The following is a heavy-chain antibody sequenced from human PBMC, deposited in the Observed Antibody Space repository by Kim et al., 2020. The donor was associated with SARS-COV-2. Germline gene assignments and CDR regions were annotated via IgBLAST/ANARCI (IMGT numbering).Heavy chain of an antibody. CDR1: GGSFSGYY. Sequence: SETLSLTCAVYGGSFSGYYWSWIRQPPGKGLEWIGEINYSGSTNYNPSLKSRVTISVDTSKNQIPLKLSYVTAADTAVYYCARVHLSLWFTARYFYYWG. CDR2: INYSGST. V-gene: IGHV4-34*01. J-gene: IGHJ4*01. D-gene: IGHD3-10*01. CDR3: ARVHLSLWFTARYFYY.